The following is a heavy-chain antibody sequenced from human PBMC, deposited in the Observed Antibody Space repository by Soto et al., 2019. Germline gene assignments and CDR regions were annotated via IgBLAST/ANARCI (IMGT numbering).Heavy chain of an antibody. V-gene: IGHV3-30*04. CDR3: ARRDFYCRGRNCFSGDYAMDV. CDR1: GFTFSIYA. CDR2: ISFDGKNI. J-gene: IGHJ6*02. D-gene: IGHD2-15*01. Sequence: QVQLVESGGGVVQPGSSLRLSCTASGFTFSIYAMHWVRQAPGKGLEWVSIISFDGKNIDYARSVRGRFTISRDNSQNPIYLQMDSLRDEDTAVYYCARRDFYCRGRNCFSGDYAMDVWGQGNTVTVSS.